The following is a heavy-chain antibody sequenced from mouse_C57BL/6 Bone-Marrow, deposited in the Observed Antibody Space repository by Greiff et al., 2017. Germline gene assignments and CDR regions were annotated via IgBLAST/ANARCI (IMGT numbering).Heavy chain of an antibody. J-gene: IGHJ3*01. CDR2: IYIGNGST. CDR3: ARDYYGRSYGWYAY. Sequence: EVMLVESGAELVRPGSSVTMSCKTSGYTFTSYGIHWVKQRPGQGLEWIGYIYIGNGSTEYNDKFKGKATLTSDTTSNTAYMQLSSLTSEDSAIYICARDYYGRSYGWYAYGGRGNLVTVTA. V-gene: IGHV1-58*01. CDR1: GYTFTSYG. D-gene: IGHD1-1*01.